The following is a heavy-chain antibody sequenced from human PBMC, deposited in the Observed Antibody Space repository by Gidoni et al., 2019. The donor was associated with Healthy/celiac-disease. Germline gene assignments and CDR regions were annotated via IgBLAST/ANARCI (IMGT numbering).Heavy chain of an antibody. CDR2: IYYSGST. CDR1: GGSISRYY. V-gene: IGHV4-59*01. Sequence: QVQLQESGPGLVKPSATLSLPCAVSGGSISRYYWSWIRQPPGKGLEWIVYIYYSGSTNYNPSLKSRVTISVDTSKNQFSLKLSSVTAADTAVYYCARGWGGFDYWGQGTLVTVSS. D-gene: IGHD3-16*01. CDR3: ARGWGGFDY. J-gene: IGHJ4*02.